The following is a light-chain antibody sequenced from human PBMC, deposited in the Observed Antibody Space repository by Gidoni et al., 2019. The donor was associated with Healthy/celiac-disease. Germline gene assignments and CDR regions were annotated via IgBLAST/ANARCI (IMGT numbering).Light chain of an antibody. CDR2: DAS. Sequence: EIVLTQSPATLSLSPGERATLSCRASQSVSSYLAWYQQKPGQAPRLLIYDASNRATGTPARFSGSGSGTDFTLTISRLAPEDFAVYYCQQRSNWPRVTFGGGTKVEIK. CDR3: QQRSNWPRVT. V-gene: IGKV3-11*01. CDR1: QSVSSY. J-gene: IGKJ4*01.